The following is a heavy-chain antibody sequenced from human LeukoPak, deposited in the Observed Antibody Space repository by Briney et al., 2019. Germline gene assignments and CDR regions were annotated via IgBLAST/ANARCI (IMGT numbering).Heavy chain of an antibody. D-gene: IGHD3-3*01. J-gene: IGHJ4*02. CDR3: AKDLEEYYDFWSRYFDY. CDR2: IGGSGVTT. V-gene: IGHV3-23*01. CDR1: GFTFSSYS. Sequence: PGGSLRLSCAASGFTFSSYSMNWVRQAPGKGLEWVSLIGGSGVTTFYAASVKGRFAISRDNSKNTLYLQMNSLRAEDTAVYYCAKDLEEYYDFWSRYFDYWGQGTLVTVSS.